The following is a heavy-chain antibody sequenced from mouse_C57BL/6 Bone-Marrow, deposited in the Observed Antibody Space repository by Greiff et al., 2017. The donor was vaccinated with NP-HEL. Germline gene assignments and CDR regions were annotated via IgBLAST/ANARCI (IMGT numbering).Heavy chain of an antibody. V-gene: IGHV1-69*01. D-gene: IGHD2-1*01. CDR2: IDPSDSYT. CDR3: AREGKRDYYAMDY. CDR1: GYTFTSYW. J-gene: IGHJ4*01. Sequence: QVQLQQPGAELVMPGASVKLSCKASGYTFTSYWMHWVKQRPGQGLEWIGEIDPSDSYTNYNQKFKGKSTLTVDKSSSTAYMQLSSLTSEDSAVYNCAREGKRDYYAMDYWGQGTSVTVSS.